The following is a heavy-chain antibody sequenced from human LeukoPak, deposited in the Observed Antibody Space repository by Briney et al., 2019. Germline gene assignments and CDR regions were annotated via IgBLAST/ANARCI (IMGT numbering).Heavy chain of an antibody. D-gene: IGHD1-26*01. CDR2: IYSDGST. J-gene: IGHJ3*02. CDR1: GFTFDDYG. Sequence: GGSLRLSCAASGFTFDDYGMSWVRQAPGKWLEWASEIYSDGSTYYAASVKGRFSISRDNSKNTVYLQMSSLRAEDTAIYYCARELREHGVFDIWGQGTMVTVSS. V-gene: IGHV3-53*01. CDR3: ARELREHGVFDI.